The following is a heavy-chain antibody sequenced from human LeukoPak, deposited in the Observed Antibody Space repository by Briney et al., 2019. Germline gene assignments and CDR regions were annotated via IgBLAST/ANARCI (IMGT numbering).Heavy chain of an antibody. J-gene: IGHJ5*02. CDR3: ARGPRPYGDYDDDWFDP. Sequence: ASVNVSCKASGYTFTSYDINWVRQAPGQGLEWMGWMNPNSGNTGYAQKFQGRVTMTRNTSISTAYMELSSLRSEDTAVYYCARGPRPYGDYDDDWFDPWGQGTLVTVSS. D-gene: IGHD4-17*01. CDR1: GYTFTSYD. V-gene: IGHV1-8*01. CDR2: MNPNSGNT.